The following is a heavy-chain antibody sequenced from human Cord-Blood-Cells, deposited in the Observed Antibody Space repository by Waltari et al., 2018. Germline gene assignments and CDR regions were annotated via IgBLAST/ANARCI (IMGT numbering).Heavy chain of an antibody. CDR2: ISGSGGST. Sequence: EVQLLESGGGLVQTGGSLRLSCAASGFTVSRHAMSWVRQAPGKGLEWVSAISGSGGSTYYADSVKGRFTISRDNSKNTLYLQMNSLRAEDTAVYYCAKLLGYCSSTSCGDAFDIWGQGTMVTVSS. CDR3: AKLLGYCSSTSCGDAFDI. CDR1: GFTVSRHA. V-gene: IGHV3-23*01. D-gene: IGHD2-2*01. J-gene: IGHJ3*02.